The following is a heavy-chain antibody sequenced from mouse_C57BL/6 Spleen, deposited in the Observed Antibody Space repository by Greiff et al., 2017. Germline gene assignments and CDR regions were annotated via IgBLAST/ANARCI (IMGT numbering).Heavy chain of an antibody. CDR2: ISNGGGST. Sequence: EVQGVESGGGLVQPGGSLKLSCAASGFTFSDYYMYWVRQTPEKRLEWVAYISNGGGSTYYPDTVKGRFTISRDNAKNTLYLQMSRLKSEDTAMYYCARRYSGAMDYWGQGTSVTVSS. J-gene: IGHJ4*01. CDR3: ARRYSGAMDY. D-gene: IGHD3-1*01. V-gene: IGHV5-12*01. CDR1: GFTFSDYY.